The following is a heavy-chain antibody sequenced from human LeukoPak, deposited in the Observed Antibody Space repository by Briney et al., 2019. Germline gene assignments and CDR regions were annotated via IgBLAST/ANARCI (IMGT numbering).Heavy chain of an antibody. CDR3: ARDSGITGTTPRDY. CDR2: ISAYNGNT. J-gene: IGHJ4*02. Sequence: ASVNVSCKASGYTFTSYGISWVRQAPGQGLEWMGWISAYNGNTNYAQKLQGRVTMTTDTSTSTAYMELRSLRSDDTAVYYCARDSGITGTTPRDYWGQGTLVTVSS. CDR1: GYTFTSYG. V-gene: IGHV1-18*01. D-gene: IGHD1-20*01.